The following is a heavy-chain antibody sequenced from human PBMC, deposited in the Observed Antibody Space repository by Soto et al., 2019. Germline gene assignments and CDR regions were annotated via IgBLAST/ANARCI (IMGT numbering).Heavy chain of an antibody. CDR2: ISGRGDDT. Sequence: EVQLLESGGDLVQPGGSLRLSCAASGFTFSSYAMSWVRQAPGKGLEWVSTISGRGDDTYYTDSVKGRFTISRDNSKNRLYWNLNSITGEHTAVYYFAGAQPTYSSSYFDYWGQVTLVTVSS. V-gene: IGHV3-23*01. D-gene: IGHD3-22*01. CDR1: GFTFSSYA. CDR3: AGAQPTYSSSYFDY. J-gene: IGHJ4*02.